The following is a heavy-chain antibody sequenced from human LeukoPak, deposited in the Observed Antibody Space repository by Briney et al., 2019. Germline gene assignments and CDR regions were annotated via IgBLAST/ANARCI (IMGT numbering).Heavy chain of an antibody. CDR3: AKADYSSARPNPDY. V-gene: IGHV3-43*02. D-gene: IGHD6-19*01. Sequence: GGSLRLSCAASGFILDDYCMHWVRQAPGKGLEWVSLISRDGGSTYYANSVKGRFTVSRDTSKNSMYLQINSLRTEHTAFYYSAKADYSSARPNPDYWGEGTLVTVSS. CDR1: GFILDDYC. CDR2: ISRDGGST. J-gene: IGHJ4*02.